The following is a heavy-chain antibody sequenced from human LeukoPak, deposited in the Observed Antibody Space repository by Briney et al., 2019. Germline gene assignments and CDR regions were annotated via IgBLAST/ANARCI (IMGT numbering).Heavy chain of an antibody. CDR2: IYYSGST. J-gene: IGHJ6*03. D-gene: IGHD5-18*01. Sequence: SETLSLTCTVSGGSINSYYWSWIRQSPGKGLEWIGYIYYSGSTNYNPSLKSRVTISVDTSKNQFSLKLSSVTAADTAVYYCARVSRSYGYFYYYYMDVWGKGTTVTVSS. CDR1: GGSINSYY. CDR3: ARVSRSYGYFYYYYMDV. V-gene: IGHV4-59*01.